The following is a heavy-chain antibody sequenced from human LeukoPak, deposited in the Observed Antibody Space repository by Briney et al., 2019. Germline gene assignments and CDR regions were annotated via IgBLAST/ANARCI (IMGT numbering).Heavy chain of an antibody. CDR3: VHGGSN. CDR2: INHSGST. D-gene: IGHD4-23*01. V-gene: IGHV4-34*01. CDR1: GGSFSGYY. J-gene: IGHJ4*02. Sequence: PSETLSLTCAVYGGSFSGYYWSWIRQPPGKGLEWIGEINHSGSTNYNPSLKSRVSISVDKSKNQFSLNLSSVTAADTAVYYCVHGGSNWGQGTLVTVSS.